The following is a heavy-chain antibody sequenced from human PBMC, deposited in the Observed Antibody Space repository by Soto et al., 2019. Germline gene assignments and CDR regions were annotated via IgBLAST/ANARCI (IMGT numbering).Heavy chain of an antibody. Sequence: SDTLSLTFAVYGGSFSGYYWSWIRQPPGKGLEWIVEINNSGSTNYNPALKSRVTISVDPSKNQVSLKLNSVTAADTAVYYCARVGGIAVAGTYTYFGMHXWGQGTTVTVS. CDR3: ARVGGIAVAGTYTYFGMHX. D-gene: IGHD6-19*01. J-gene: IGHJ6*02. CDR1: GGSFSGYY. CDR2: INNSGST. V-gene: IGHV4-34*01.